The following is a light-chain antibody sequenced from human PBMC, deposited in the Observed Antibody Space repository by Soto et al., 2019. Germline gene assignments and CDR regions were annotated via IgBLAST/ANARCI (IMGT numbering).Light chain of an antibody. J-gene: IGKJ1*01. CDR3: QQRSNWPPT. Sequence: ESVLTQSPATLSLSPGERATLSCRASQSVSTYLAWFQQKPGQAPRLLIYDTSNRATGFPARFSGSGSGTDFTLTISSLEPEDFAVYYCQQRSNWPPTFGQGTKVEIK. CDR2: DTS. V-gene: IGKV3-11*01. CDR1: QSVSTY.